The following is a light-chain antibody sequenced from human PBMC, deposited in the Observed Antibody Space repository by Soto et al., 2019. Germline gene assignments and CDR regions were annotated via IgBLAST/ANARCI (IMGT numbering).Light chain of an antibody. Sequence: EIVWTKPPGPLSFSPGEEATPSARASKSVTASSLAWYQQKPGQAPGLLIYGASSRATGIADRFSGSGSGTDFTLTISRLEPEDFAVYYCQQYGSSLITFGQGTRLEIK. CDR2: GAS. V-gene: IGKV3-20*01. CDR1: KSVTASS. CDR3: QQYGSSLIT. J-gene: IGKJ5*01.